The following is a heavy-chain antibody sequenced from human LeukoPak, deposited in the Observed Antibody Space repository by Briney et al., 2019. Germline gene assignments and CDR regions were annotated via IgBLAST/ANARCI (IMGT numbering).Heavy chain of an antibody. Sequence: PSETLSLTCTVSGGSISSSNYYWGWIRQPPGKGLEWIGSTIYHSGTTYYNPSLKSRVTMSIDTSKNQFSLKLSSVTAADTAVYYCAREVQLERLDYWGQGTLVFVSS. V-gene: IGHV4-39*07. CDR3: AREVQLERLDY. CDR2: TIYHSGTT. CDR1: GGSISSSNYY. J-gene: IGHJ4*02. D-gene: IGHD1-1*01.